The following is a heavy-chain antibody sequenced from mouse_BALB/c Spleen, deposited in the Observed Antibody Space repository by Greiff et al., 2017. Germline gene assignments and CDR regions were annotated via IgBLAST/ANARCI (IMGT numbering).Heavy chain of an antibody. J-gene: IGHJ2*01. V-gene: IGHV5-17*02. CDR2: ISSGSSTI. CDR3: ARERGDY. CDR1: GFTFSSFG. Sequence: EVQLVESGGGLVQPGGSRKLSCAASGFTFSSFGMHWVRQAPEKGLEWVAYISSGSSTIYYADTVKGRFTISRDNPKNTLFLQMTSLRSEDTAMYYCARERGDYWGQGTTLTVSS.